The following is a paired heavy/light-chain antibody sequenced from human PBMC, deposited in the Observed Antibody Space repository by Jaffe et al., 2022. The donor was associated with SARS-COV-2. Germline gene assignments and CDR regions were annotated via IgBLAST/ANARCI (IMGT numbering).Light chain of an antibody. CDR3: QHYHNWPYT. J-gene: IGKJ2*01. CDR1: QTVSSS. Sequence: EIMMTQSPATLSVSPGERATLSCRASQTVSSSLAWHQQRPGQAPRLLIYGASTRATGVPARFSGSGSGTEFTLTISSLQSEDFAVYYCQHYHNWPYTFGQGTRLEIK. CDR2: GAS. V-gene: IGKV3-15*01.
Heavy chain of an antibody. CDR3: ARLTSGWFSPD. CDR1: GFIFSSSW. J-gene: IGHJ4*02. Sequence: EVQLVESGGGLVQPGGSLRLSCAASGFIFSSSWMSWVRQAPGKGLEWMANIRQDGGETHFLDSLRGRFTVSRDNAKNSLYLEMNSLRVEDTAVYYCARLTSGWFSPDWGRGTLVIVSS. CDR2: IRQDGGET. V-gene: IGHV3-7*01. D-gene: IGHD6-19*01.